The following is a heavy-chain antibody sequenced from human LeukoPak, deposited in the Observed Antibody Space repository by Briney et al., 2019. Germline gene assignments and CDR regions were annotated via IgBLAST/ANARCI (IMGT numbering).Heavy chain of an antibody. CDR3: AREGKAAGTSGWIDP. CDR1: GFTFSDYA. V-gene: IGHV3-33*01. Sequence: PGGSLRLSWAASGFTFSDYAMHWVRQVPGKGRGWVAFIWYDGSNKYHADSVKGRFTISRDNSKNTLYLEMNSLKVEDTAVYYCAREGKAAGTSGWIDPWGQGTLVTVSS. CDR2: IWYDGSNK. J-gene: IGHJ5*02. D-gene: IGHD6-13*01.